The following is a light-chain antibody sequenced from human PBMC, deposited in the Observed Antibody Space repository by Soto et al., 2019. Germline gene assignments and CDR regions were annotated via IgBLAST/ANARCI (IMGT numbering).Light chain of an antibody. CDR1: QSFSSSY. V-gene: IGKV3-20*01. CDR3: QQYVSSPWT. CDR2: EAA. J-gene: IGKJ1*01. Sequence: EILLTQSPGTLSLSPGERATLSCRASQSFSSSYLAWYQQKPGQAPRLLMYEAASRATGIPGRFSGSGSGTDFTLTISRLEPEDFAVYYCQQYVSSPWTFGQGTKVDIK.